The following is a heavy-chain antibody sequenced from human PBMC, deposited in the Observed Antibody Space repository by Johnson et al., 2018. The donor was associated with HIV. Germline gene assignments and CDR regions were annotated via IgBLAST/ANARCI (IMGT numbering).Heavy chain of an antibody. V-gene: IGHV3-66*01. D-gene: IGHD1-26*01. CDR1: GFTFSTYA. CDR2: IYSGGST. CDR3: AREVGNAGAFDI. J-gene: IGHJ3*02. Sequence: VQLVESGGGVVQPGRSLRLSCAASGFTFSTYAMHWVRQAPGKGLEWVAVIYSGGSTYYADSVKGRFTISRDNSKNTLYLQMNSLRAEDTAVYYCAREVGNAGAFDIWCQGTMVTVSS.